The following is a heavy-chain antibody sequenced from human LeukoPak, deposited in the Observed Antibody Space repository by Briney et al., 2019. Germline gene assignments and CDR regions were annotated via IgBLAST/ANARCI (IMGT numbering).Heavy chain of an antibody. CDR3: ARRSSGWPLTDY. CDR1: GFTFSDYY. D-gene: IGHD6-19*01. J-gene: IGHJ4*02. V-gene: IGHV3-11*01. Sequence: GGPLRLSCAASGFTFSDYYMSWFRQAPGKGLEWVSYISSSGSTIYYADSVKGRFTISRDNAKNSLYLQMSSPRAEDTAVYYCARRSSGWPLTDYWGQGTLVTVSS. CDR2: ISSSGSTI.